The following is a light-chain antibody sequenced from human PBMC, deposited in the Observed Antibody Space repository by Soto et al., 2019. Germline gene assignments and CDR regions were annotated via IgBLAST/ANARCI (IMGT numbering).Light chain of an antibody. CDR1: QSLSGNY. J-gene: IGKJ1*01. V-gene: IGKV3-20*01. Sequence: NVLTQSPGTLSLSPGQRATLSCRASQSLSGNYLAWYQQKPGQAPRVLIYRASIRATGISDRFSGSGSGTDFNLTISRLEPEDVAVYYCQHYGASPWTFGQGTKVEIK. CDR2: RAS. CDR3: QHYGASPWT.